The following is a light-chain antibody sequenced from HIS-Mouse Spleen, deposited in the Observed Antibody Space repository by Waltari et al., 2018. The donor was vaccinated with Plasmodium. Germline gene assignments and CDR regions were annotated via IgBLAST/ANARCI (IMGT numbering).Light chain of an antibody. CDR3: YSTDCSSNNRV. CDR1: ALPKNY. Sequence: SYELTQPPSVSVSPGHTARLPCTGDALPKNYHYWYQQKSGQAPVQVIVEDSNRPPGIREPFTGPSSGTMDTVTISMARVEDEADYDCYSTDCSSNNRVFGGGTKLTVL. V-gene: IGLV3-10*01. CDR2: EDS. J-gene: IGLJ3*02.